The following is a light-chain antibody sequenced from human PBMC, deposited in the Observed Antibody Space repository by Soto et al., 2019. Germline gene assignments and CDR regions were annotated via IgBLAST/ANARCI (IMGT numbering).Light chain of an antibody. J-gene: IGLJ3*02. CDR1: SSGVGGYNY. V-gene: IGLV2-11*01. Sequence: QSAVTQPRSVSGSPGQSVTVSCTGTSSGVGGYNYVSWYQQHPGKAPKLVIYDVNKRPSGVPDRFSGSKSGNTASLTVSGLQAQDEADYSCCSYAGTYTQWVFGGGTKLTVL. CDR2: DVN. CDR3: CSYAGTYTQWV.